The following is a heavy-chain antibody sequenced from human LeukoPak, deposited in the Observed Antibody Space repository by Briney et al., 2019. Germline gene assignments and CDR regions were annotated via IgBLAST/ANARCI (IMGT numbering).Heavy chain of an antibody. J-gene: IGHJ6*03. CDR3: ARESRIEYSAWCHYYFYYMDV. Sequence: SETLSLTCTVSGGSISGYNWNWIRQPAGKGLEWIGRIFNSGSTKYNPSLKSRVTMSVDTSKNHFSLKLSSVTAADTAVYYCARESRIEYSAWCHYYFYYMDVWGKGTTVTASS. V-gene: IGHV4-4*07. CDR2: IFNSGST. D-gene: IGHD6-6*01. CDR1: GGSISGYN.